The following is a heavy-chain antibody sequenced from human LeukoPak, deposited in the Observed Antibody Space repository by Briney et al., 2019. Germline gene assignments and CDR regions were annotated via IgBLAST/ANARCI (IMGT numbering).Heavy chain of an antibody. CDR1: GFTFGDSD. J-gene: IGHJ6*02. V-gene: IGHV3-73*01. Sequence: GGSLRLSCAASGFTFGDSDMHWVRQTSGKGLEWVGRIRDKASNYATAYAAPVKGRFTISRDDSKNTACLQTNSLKTEDTAIYYCTYYRRDPRGFYYGMDVWGQGTTVTVSS. D-gene: IGHD1-26*01. CDR3: TYYRRDPRGFYYGMDV. CDR2: IRDKASNYAT.